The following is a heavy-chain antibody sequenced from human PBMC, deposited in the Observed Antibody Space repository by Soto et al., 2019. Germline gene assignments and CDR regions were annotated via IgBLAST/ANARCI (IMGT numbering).Heavy chain of an antibody. Sequence: SETLSLTCTVSGGSISSGGYYWSWIRQHPGKGLEWIGYIYYSGSTYYNPSLKSRVTISVDTSKNQFSLKLSSVTAADTAVYYCARDTGEYSYGLDYWGQGTLVTVSS. CDR1: GGSISSGGYY. CDR3: ARDTGEYSYGLDY. D-gene: IGHD5-18*01. J-gene: IGHJ4*02. CDR2: IYYSGST. V-gene: IGHV4-31*03.